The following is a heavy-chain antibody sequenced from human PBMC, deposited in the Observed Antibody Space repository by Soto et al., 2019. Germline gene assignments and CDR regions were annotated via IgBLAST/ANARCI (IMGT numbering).Heavy chain of an antibody. D-gene: IGHD5-18*01. V-gene: IGHV1-69*13. J-gene: IGHJ5*02. CDR3: ARDHFDTAMAFDP. Sequence: VASVKVSCKASGGTFSSYAISWVRQAPGQGLEWMGGIIPIFGTANYAQKFQGRVTITADESTSTAYMELSSLRSEDTAVYYCARDHFDTAMAFDPWGQGTLVTVSS. CDR2: IIPIFGTA. CDR1: GGTFSSYA.